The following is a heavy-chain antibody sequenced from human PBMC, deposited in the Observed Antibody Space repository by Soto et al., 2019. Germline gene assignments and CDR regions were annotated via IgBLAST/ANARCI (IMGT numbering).Heavy chain of an antibody. CDR3: AREYYDILTGYYGGSWFDP. Sequence: SETLSLTCTVSGGSISSSSYYWGWIRQPPGKGLEWIGSIYYSGSTYYNPSLKSRVTISVDTSKNQFSLKLSSVTAADTAVYYCAREYYDILTGYYGGSWFDPWGQGTLVTVSS. CDR2: IYYSGST. J-gene: IGHJ5*02. V-gene: IGHV4-39*01. D-gene: IGHD3-9*01. CDR1: GGSISSSSYY.